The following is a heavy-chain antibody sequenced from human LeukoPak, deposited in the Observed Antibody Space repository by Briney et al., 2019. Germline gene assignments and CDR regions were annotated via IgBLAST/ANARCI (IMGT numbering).Heavy chain of an antibody. D-gene: IGHD3-22*01. V-gene: IGHV3-21*01. CDR2: ITSSSSYT. J-gene: IGHJ5*02. Sequence: NPGGSLRLSCAASGFTFDDYGMSWVRQAPGKGLEWVSSITSSSSYTLYADSVKGRFTISRDNAKNSLYLQMNSLRAEDTAVYYCARDNRQEDSSGYYRVWFDPWGQGTLVTVSS. CDR1: GFTFDDYG. CDR3: ARDNRQEDSSGYYRVWFDP.